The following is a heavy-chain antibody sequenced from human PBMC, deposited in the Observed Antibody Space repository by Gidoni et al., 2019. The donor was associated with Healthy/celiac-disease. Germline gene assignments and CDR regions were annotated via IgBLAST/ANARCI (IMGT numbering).Heavy chain of an antibody. CDR1: GFTFSSYG. CDR3: AKDLAFEYSSSLGMDV. D-gene: IGHD6-6*01. V-gene: IGHV3-30*18. CDR2: ISYDGSNK. Sequence: QVQLVESGGGVVQPGRSLRLSCAASGFTFSSYGMHWVRQAPGKGLEWVAVISYDGSNKYYADSVKGRFTISRDNSKNTLYLQMNSLRAEDTAVYYCAKDLAFEYSSSLGMDVWGQGTTVTVSS. J-gene: IGHJ6*02.